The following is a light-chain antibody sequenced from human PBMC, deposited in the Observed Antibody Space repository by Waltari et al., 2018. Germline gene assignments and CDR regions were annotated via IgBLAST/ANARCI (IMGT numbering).Light chain of an antibody. Sequence: EIVLTQSPATLSLSPGARATLSCRASQSVSSYLAWYQQKVGQAPRLLISDAANRATGIPDRLSGSGSGTDFTLTISSLEPEDFAVYYCLQRSSWPWTFGQGTKVEIK. CDR1: QSVSSY. CDR2: DAA. J-gene: IGKJ1*01. CDR3: LQRSSWPWT. V-gene: IGKV3-11*01.